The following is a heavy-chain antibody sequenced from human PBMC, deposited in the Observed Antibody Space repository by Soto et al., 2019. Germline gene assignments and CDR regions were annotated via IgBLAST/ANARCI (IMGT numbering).Heavy chain of an antibody. CDR1: VGSISSSSYY. Sequence: QLQLQESGPGLVKPSETLSLTCTVSVGSISSSSYYWGWIRQPPGKGLEWIGSIYYSGSTYYNPSLKSRVTISVDTSKNQFSLKLSSVTAADTAVYYCARPGGGYYFDYWGQGTLVTVSS. J-gene: IGHJ4*02. CDR2: IYYSGST. V-gene: IGHV4-39*01. D-gene: IGHD3-22*01. CDR3: ARPGGGYYFDY.